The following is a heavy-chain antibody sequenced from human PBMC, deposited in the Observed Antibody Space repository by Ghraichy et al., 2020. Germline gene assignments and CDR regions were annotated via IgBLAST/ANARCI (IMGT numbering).Heavy chain of an antibody. V-gene: IGHV3-49*04. D-gene: IGHD1-26*01. Sequence: GGSLRLSCTASGFTFGDYAMSWVRQAPGKGLEWVGFIRSKAYGGTTEYAASVKGRFTISRDDSKSIAYLQMNSLKTEDTAVYYCTRVLGAKNDWGQGTLVTVSS. J-gene: IGHJ4*02. CDR1: GFTFGDYA. CDR2: IRSKAYGGTT. CDR3: TRVLGAKND.